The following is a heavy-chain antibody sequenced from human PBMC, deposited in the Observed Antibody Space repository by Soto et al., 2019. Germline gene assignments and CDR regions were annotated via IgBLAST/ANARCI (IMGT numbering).Heavy chain of an antibody. CDR1: GFTFSDYY. CDR3: ARVGQDYYYGMDV. V-gene: IGHV3-11*01. Sequence: PGGSLRLSCAASGFTFSDYYMTWIRQAPGKGLEWVSYISSTTGNIYYADSVKGRFTISRDNAKDLLYLQMNSLRAEDTAVYYCARVGQDYYYGMDVWGQGTTVTVSS. J-gene: IGHJ6*02. CDR2: ISSTTGNI.